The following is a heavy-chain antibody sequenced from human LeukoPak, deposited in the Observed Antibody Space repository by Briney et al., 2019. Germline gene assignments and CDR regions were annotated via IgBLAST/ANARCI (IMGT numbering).Heavy chain of an antibody. CDR2: IRSKAYGGTT. CDR1: GFTLGDYA. J-gene: IGHJ4*02. Sequence: GGSLRLSCTASGFTLGDYAMSSVRHAPGKGREWVGFIRSKAYGGTTEYAASVKGRFTISRDDSKSIAYVQMNSLKAEDTAVYYCTRDSGSYSSGWYAVYWGQGTLVTVSS. CDR3: TRDSGSYSSGWYAVY. D-gene: IGHD6-19*01. V-gene: IGHV3-49*04.